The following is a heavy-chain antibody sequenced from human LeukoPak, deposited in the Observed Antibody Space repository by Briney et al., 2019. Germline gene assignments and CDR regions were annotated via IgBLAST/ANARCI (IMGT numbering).Heavy chain of an antibody. CDR2: IDGSGATT. CDR3: AKGTFDWSFPLYFDS. V-gene: IGHV3-23*01. CDR1: GFNFSIYP. Sequence: GGSLRLSCTTSGFNFSIYPMSWVRQAPGKGLEWVSAIDGSGATTYYADSVKGRLAISRDNSKNTLFLQMNSLRVEDTAVYYCAKGTFDWSFPLYFDSWGQGILVTVSS. D-gene: IGHD3-9*01. J-gene: IGHJ4*02.